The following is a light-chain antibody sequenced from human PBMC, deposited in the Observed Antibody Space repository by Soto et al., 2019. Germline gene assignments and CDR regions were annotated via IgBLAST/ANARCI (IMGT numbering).Light chain of an antibody. CDR1: SSNIGVNY. CDR2: WNN. V-gene: IGLV1-47*01. CDR3: AAWDDRLSCRV. J-gene: IGLJ3*02. Sequence: QSALTQPPSASGTPEPRVTLSFSGSSSNIGVNYVHWYQQLPGTAPKLLIHWNNQRPSGVTDRFSGSKSGISAALAISGLRSEDKADDYCAAWDDRLSCRVVGGGTKLTVL.